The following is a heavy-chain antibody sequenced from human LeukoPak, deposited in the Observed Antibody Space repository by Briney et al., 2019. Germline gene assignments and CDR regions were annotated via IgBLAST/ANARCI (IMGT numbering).Heavy chain of an antibody. D-gene: IGHD1-26*01. CDR3: AKERSGSYSPFDY. V-gene: IGHV3-23*05. Sequence: GGSLRLSCAASGFTFTSYAMSWVRQAAGKGLEWVAAIDRSTKYIHYADSVKGRFTISRDNSKNTLYLQMNSLRAEDTAVYYCAKERSGSYSPFDYWGQGTLVTVSS. CDR2: IDRSTKYI. J-gene: IGHJ4*02. CDR1: GFTFTSYA.